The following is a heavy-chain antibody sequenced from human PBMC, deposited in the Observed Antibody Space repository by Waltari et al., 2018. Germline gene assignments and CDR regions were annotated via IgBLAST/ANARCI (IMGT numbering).Heavy chain of an antibody. J-gene: IGHJ3*02. CDR3: AKGDIAATRGAFDI. Sequence: QVQLQQWGAGLLKPSETLSLTCAVYGGSFCGSYWTWIRRPPGKGLEWIGEINHSGSTNYNPSLKSRVTISVDTSKNQFSLKLSSVTAADTAVYYCAKGDIAATRGAFDIWGQGTMVTVSS. D-gene: IGHD6-13*01. CDR1: GGSFCGSY. CDR2: INHSGST. V-gene: IGHV4-34*01.